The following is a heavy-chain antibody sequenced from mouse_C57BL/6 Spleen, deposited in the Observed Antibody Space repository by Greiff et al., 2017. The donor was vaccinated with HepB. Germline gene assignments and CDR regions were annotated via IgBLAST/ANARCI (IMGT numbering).Heavy chain of an antibody. CDR3: ARGHYGSPWFAY. CDR1: GFTFSDYG. J-gene: IGHJ3*01. CDR2: ISSGSSTI. D-gene: IGHD1-1*01. Sequence: EVQVVESGGGLVKPGGSLKLSCAASGFTFSDYGMHWVRQAPEKGLEWVAYISSGSSTIYYADTVKGRFTISRDNAKNTLFLQMTSLRSEDTAMYYCARGHYGSPWFAYWGQGTLVTVSA. V-gene: IGHV5-17*01.